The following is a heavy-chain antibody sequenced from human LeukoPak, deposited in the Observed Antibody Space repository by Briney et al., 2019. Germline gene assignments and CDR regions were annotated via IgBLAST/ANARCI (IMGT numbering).Heavy chain of an antibody. CDR3: TNQYGD. CDR1: GFTLSGSA. V-gene: IGHV3-73*01. J-gene: IGHJ4*02. D-gene: IGHD1-14*01. CDR2: IRSKVNNYAT. Sequence: GGSLRLSCAASGFTLSGSAMHWVRQASGKGLEWVGRIRSKVNNYATAYAASVNGRFTISRDDSKNTAYLQMNRLKIEDTAMYYCTNQYGDWGQGTLVTVSS.